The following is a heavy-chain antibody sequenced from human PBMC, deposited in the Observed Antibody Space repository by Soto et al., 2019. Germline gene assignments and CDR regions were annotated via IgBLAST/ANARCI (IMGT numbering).Heavy chain of an antibody. CDR3: AKETSTWGTFDP. CDR1: GFTFSSYA. Sequence: EVQLLESGGGLVQPGGSLRLSCAASGFTFSSYAMSWVRHAPGKGLEWVSAISGSGGSTYYAYSVKGRFTISRDNSKNTLYLQINSLRAEDPAEYYCAKETSTWGTFDPWGQGTLVTVSS. CDR2: ISGSGGST. D-gene: IGHD3-16*01. V-gene: IGHV3-23*01. J-gene: IGHJ5*02.